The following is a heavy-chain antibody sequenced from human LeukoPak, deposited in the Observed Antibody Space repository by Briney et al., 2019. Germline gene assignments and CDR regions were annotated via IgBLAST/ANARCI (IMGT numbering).Heavy chain of an antibody. CDR2: INSDGSST. CDR3: ARYYYDSSGYYSFDY. D-gene: IGHD3-22*01. V-gene: IGHV3-74*01. Sequence: GGSLRLSCAASGFTFSSYWMHWVRQALGKGLVWVSRINSDGSSTSYADSVKGRFTISRDNAKNTLYLQMNSLRAEDTAVYYCARYYYDSSGYYSFDYWGQGTLVTVSS. CDR1: GFTFSSYW. J-gene: IGHJ4*02.